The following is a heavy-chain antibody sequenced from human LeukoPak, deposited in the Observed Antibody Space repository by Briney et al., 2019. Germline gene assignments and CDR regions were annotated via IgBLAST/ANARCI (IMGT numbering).Heavy chain of an antibody. CDR2: ISYDGSNK. Sequence: GRSLRLSCAASGFTFSSYAMHWVRQAPGKGLEWVAVISYDGSNKYYADSVKGRFTISRDNSKNTLYLQMNSLRAEDTAVYYCARRVYNSGWYIDYWGQGTLVTVSS. D-gene: IGHD6-19*01. J-gene: IGHJ4*02. CDR1: GFTFSSYA. V-gene: IGHV3-30-3*01. CDR3: ARRVYNSGWYIDY.